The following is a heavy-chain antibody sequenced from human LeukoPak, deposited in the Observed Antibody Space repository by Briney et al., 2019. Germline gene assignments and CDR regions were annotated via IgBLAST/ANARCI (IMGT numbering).Heavy chain of an antibody. CDR3: AAPKTVAGTRGPDAFDI. J-gene: IGHJ3*02. V-gene: IGHV3-30*03. Sequence: GGSLRLSCAASGFTFSSYGMHWVRQAPGKGLEWVAVISYDGSNKYYADSVKGRFTISRDNSKNTLYLQMNSLRAEDTAVYYCAAPKTVAGTRGPDAFDIWGQGTMVTVSS. D-gene: IGHD6-19*01. CDR1: GFTFSSYG. CDR2: ISYDGSNK.